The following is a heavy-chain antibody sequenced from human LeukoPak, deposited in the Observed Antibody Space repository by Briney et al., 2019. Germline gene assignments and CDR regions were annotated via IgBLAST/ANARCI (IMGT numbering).Heavy chain of an antibody. D-gene: IGHD1-26*01. CDR3: ATLRGGSYAPDAYFYYGMDV. Sequence: SETLSLTCTVSGDSISTYYWTWIRQPPGKGLEWLGYIYYSGRTNYNPSLKSRVTISVDTSKNQFSLKLRSVTASDTAVYYCATLRGGSYAPDAYFYYGMDVWGQGTTVIVSS. CDR2: IYYSGRT. CDR1: GDSISTYY. V-gene: IGHV4-59*08. J-gene: IGHJ6*02.